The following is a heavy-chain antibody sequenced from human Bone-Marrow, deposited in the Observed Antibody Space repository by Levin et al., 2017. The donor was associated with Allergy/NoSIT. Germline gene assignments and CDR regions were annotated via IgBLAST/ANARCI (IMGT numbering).Heavy chain of an antibody. J-gene: IGHJ4*02. D-gene: IGHD6-19*01. CDR3: AKGAGWVAGAVALI. Sequence: LSLTCAASVFTFNSYALSWVRQAPGKGLGWVSAISGSGSSTYYADSVKGRFTISRDTSKTTLYLQMNSLRAEDTAVYYCAKGAGWVAGAVALIWGQGTLVTVSS. V-gene: IGHV3-23*01. CDR1: VFTFNSYA. CDR2: ISGSGSST.